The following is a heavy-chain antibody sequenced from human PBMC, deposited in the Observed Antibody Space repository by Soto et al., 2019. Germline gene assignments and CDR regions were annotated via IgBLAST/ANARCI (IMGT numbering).Heavy chain of an antibody. J-gene: IGHJ6*02. D-gene: IGHD3-16*01. CDR3: ARASFVGRYYYSGMDV. Sequence: GESLKISCKGSGYKFTNNWIGWVRQMPGKGLEWMGIIYPGDSDTRYSPSFQGQVTISADRSISTAYLQWSSLTASDAAVYYCARASFVGRYYYSGMDVWGQGTTVTVSS. V-gene: IGHV5-51*01. CDR2: IYPGDSDT. CDR1: GYKFTNNW.